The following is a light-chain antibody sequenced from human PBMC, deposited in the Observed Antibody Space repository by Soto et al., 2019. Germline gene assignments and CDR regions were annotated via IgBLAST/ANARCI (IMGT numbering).Light chain of an antibody. CDR2: DVS. Sequence: QSALTQPRSVSGSPGQSVTISCTGTSSDVGGSNHVSWYQHHPGKAPKFMIYDVSKRPSGVPDRFSGSKSGNTASLTISGLQAEDEVDYYCCSSAGDYTFVFGTGTKLTVL. J-gene: IGLJ1*01. V-gene: IGLV2-11*01. CDR1: SSDVGGSNH. CDR3: CSSAGDYTFV.